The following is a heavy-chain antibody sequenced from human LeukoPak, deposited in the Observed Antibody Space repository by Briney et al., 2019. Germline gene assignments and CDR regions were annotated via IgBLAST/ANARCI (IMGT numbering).Heavy chain of an antibody. V-gene: IGHV4-39*07. Sequence: PSETLSLTCTVSGGSISSYYWSWVRQPPGKGLEWIGSIYYSGSTYYNPSLKSRVTISVDTSKNQFSLKLSSVTAADTAVYYCARHPGYSYAYVDYWGQGTLVTVSS. J-gene: IGHJ4*02. CDR1: GGSISSYY. CDR3: ARHPGYSYAYVDY. D-gene: IGHD5-18*01. CDR2: IYYSGST.